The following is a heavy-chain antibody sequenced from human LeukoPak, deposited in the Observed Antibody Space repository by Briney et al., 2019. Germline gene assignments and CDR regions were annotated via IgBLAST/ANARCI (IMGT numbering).Heavy chain of an antibody. J-gene: IGHJ4*02. D-gene: IGHD3-10*01. Sequence: GGSLRLSCAASGFPFSTYDMHWVRQAPDKGLQWVAVISSDGYRTDYPDSVRGRFTISRDNFKNTVDLQMVSVTAEDTAMYFCAKGLGTGSVLARPLHYWGQGTLVTVSS. V-gene: IGHV3-30*18. CDR1: GFPFSTYD. CDR3: AKGLGTGSVLARPLHY. CDR2: ISSDGYRT.